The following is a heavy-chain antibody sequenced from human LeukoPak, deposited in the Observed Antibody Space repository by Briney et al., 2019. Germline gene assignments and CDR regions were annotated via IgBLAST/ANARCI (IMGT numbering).Heavy chain of an antibody. CDR1: GFTFSSYA. V-gene: IGHV3-23*01. CDR2: ISGSGGNT. J-gene: IGHJ4*02. Sequence: GGSLRLSCAASGFTFSSYAMSWVRQAPGKGLEWVSAISGSGGNTYYADPVKGRFTISRDNSKNTLYLQTNSLRAEDTAVYYCAKDLGAIGSSYYDDWGQGTLVTVSS. CDR3: AKDLGAIGSSYYDD. D-gene: IGHD6-13*01.